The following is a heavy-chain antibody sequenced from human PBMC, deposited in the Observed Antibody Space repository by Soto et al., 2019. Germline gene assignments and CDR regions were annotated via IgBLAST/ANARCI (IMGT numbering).Heavy chain of an antibody. V-gene: IGHV3-30*03. J-gene: IGHJ5*02. CDR1: GFVSNDYD. CDR3: SRGIKGGLDA. D-gene: IGHD2-21*01. Sequence: QVQLAESGGGVVRPGRSLRLSCATSGFVSNDYDIHWVRQAPGKGLAWLASISYDGSNKYYADSVKGRFTISRDNSKNPLSLQINSLGAEDTAVYYCSRGIKGGLDAWGPGTLVTVSS. CDR2: ISYDGSNK.